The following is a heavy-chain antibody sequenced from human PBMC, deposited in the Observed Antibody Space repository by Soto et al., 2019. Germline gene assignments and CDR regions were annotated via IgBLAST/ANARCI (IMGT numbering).Heavy chain of an antibody. D-gene: IGHD6-13*01. CDR2: IRGKADSYTT. Sequence: GGSLRLSCAASGFIFGDSAFHWVRQASGKGLEWVGRIRGKADSYTTSYAASVKGRFTISRDDSEDAAYLQMNNLKTEDTALYYCTREAEKAATDDAFDVWGHGTMVTVSS. V-gene: IGHV3-73*01. J-gene: IGHJ3*01. CDR1: GFIFGDSA. CDR3: TREAEKAATDDAFDV.